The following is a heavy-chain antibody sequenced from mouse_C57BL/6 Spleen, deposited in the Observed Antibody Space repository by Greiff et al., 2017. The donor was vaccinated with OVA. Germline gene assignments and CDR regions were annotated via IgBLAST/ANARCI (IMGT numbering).Heavy chain of an antibody. Sequence: QVQLKQPGAELVMPGASVKLSCKASGYTFTSYWMHWVKQRPGQGLEWIGEIDPSDSYTNYTQKFKGMSTLTVDKSSSTAYMQLSSLTAEDSAVYYCAGSGFAYWGQGTLVTVSA. J-gene: IGHJ3*01. D-gene: IGHD1-1*01. CDR3: AGSGFAY. V-gene: IGHV1-69*01. CDR2: IDPSDSYT. CDR1: GYTFTSYW.